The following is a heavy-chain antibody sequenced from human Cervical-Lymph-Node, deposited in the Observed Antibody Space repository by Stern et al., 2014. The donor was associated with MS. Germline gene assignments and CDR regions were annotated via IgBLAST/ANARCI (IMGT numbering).Heavy chain of an antibody. CDR2: ISGSGNST. CDR3: AKVVGATGNFFDY. V-gene: IGHV3-23*04. J-gene: IGHJ4*02. Sequence: EVQLVESGGGVVQPGGSLRLSCAASGFTFSSYAMSWVRQGPGKGLEWVSAISGSGNSTYYADSVKGRFTISRDKSKNTLHLQMNSLRAEDTAVYYCAKVVGATGNFFDYWGQGTLVTVSS. D-gene: IGHD1-26*01. CDR1: GFTFSSYA.